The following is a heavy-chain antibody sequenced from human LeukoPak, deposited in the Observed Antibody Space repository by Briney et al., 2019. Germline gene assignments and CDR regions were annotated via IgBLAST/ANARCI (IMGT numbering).Heavy chain of an antibody. D-gene: IGHD4-17*01. J-gene: IGHJ6*02. CDR1: GFTFSSYG. CDR2: ISYDGSNK. V-gene: IGHV3-30*03. CDR3: AREEGDYVDYYYGMDV. Sequence: PGRSLRLSCAASGFTFSSYGMHWVRQAPGKGLEWVAVISYDGSNKYYADSVKGRFTISRDNSKNTLYLQMNSLRAEDTAVYYCAREEGDYVDYYYGMDVWGQGTTVTVSS.